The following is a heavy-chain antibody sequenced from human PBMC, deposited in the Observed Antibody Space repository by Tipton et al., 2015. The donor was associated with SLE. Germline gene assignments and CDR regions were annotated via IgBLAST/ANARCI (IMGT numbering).Heavy chain of an antibody. V-gene: IGHV1-69*09. CDR2: IIPILGIA. J-gene: IGHJ3*02. D-gene: IGHD1-26*01. CDR3: ARDGSNRAFDI. Sequence: QLVQSGVEVRKPGASVGVSCKASGYTFTTYGISWVRQAPGQGLEWMGRIIPILGIANYAQKFQGRVTITADKSTSTAYMELSSLRSEDTAVYYCARDGSNRAFDIWGQGTMVTVSS. CDR1: GYTFTTYG.